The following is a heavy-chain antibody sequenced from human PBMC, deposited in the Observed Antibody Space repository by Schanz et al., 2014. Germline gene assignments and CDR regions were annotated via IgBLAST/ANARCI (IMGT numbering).Heavy chain of an antibody. Sequence: EVQLLESGGALEQPGGSLRLSCAASGITFSDYAMSWVRQAPGKGLEWVSTIASGGSHTFYADSVTGRFTISGDNSKNTLSLQMITLGVEDTALYYCAKDVIGYSRPFDVWGQGTMVTVSS. D-gene: IGHD5-12*01. CDR3: AKDVIGYSRPFDV. CDR1: GITFSDYA. V-gene: IGHV3-23*01. CDR2: IASGGSHT. J-gene: IGHJ3*01.